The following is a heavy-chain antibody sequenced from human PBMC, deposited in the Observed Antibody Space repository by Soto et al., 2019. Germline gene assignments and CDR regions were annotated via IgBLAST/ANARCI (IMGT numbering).Heavy chain of an antibody. CDR1: GFTFSNAW. CDR3: TTAGTTGSYYYYGMDV. Sequence: EVQLVESGGGLVKPGGSLRLSCAASGFTFSNAWMNWVRQAPGKGLEWVGRINSKTDGGTTDYAAPVKGRFTISRDDSKNTLYLQMNSLKTEDTAVYYCTTAGTTGSYYYYGMDVWGQGTTVTVSS. CDR2: INSKTDGGTT. J-gene: IGHJ6*02. D-gene: IGHD1-7*01. V-gene: IGHV3-15*07.